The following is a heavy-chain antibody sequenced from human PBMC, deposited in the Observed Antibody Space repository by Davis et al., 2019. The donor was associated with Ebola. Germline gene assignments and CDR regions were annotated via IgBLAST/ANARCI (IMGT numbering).Heavy chain of an antibody. CDR1: GFAFGNYW. D-gene: IGHD2-2*01. CDR3: VAAIQLDFDY. V-gene: IGHV3-7*01. Sequence: GESLKISCEVSGFAFGNYWMSWVRQAPGRGLEWVANIKQDGSDKYYVDSVRGRFTISRDNSKNTLYLQMNSLRAEDTAVYYCVAAIQLDFDYWGQGTLVTVSS. J-gene: IGHJ4*02. CDR2: IKQDGSDK.